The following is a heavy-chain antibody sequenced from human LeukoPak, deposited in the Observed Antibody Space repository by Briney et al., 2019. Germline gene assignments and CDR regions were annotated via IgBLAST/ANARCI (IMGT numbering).Heavy chain of an antibody. Sequence: SETLSLTCTVSGGSIGTYYWSWVRQPPGKGLEWIGYIYYSGSTSYNPSLKSRVTISVDTSKNQFSLNLSSVTAADTAVYYCARVLNWKFDYWGQGTLVTVSS. D-gene: IGHD1-1*01. CDR1: GGSIGTYY. V-gene: IGHV4-59*01. CDR3: ARVLNWKFDY. CDR2: IYYSGST. J-gene: IGHJ4*02.